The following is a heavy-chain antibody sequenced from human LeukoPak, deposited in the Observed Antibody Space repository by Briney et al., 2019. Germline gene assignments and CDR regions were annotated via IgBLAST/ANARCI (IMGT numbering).Heavy chain of an antibody. D-gene: IGHD3-3*01. CDR2: IYHSGST. J-gene: IGHJ5*02. Sequence: PSETLSLTCAVSGGSISSGGYSWSWIRQPPGKGLEWIGYIYHSGSTYYNPSLKSRVTISVDRSKNQFSLKLSSVTAADTAVYYCARGGSVNDFWSGYYTSGEDNWFDPWGQGTLVTVSS. CDR3: ARGGSVNDFWSGYYTSGEDNWFDP. CDR1: GGSISSGGYS. V-gene: IGHV4-30-2*01.